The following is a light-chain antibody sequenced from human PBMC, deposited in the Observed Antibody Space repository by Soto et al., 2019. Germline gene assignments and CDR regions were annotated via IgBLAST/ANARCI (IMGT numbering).Light chain of an antibody. Sequence: QSALTQPPSASGSPGQSVAISCTGTSSDVGGYNYVSWYQQHPGKAPKLMIYEVNERPSGVPDRFSGSKSGNTASLTVSGLQAEDEADYYCSSYTTTSTLVFGGGTKLTVL. J-gene: IGLJ3*02. V-gene: IGLV2-8*01. CDR2: EVN. CDR1: SSDVGGYNY. CDR3: SSYTTTSTLV.